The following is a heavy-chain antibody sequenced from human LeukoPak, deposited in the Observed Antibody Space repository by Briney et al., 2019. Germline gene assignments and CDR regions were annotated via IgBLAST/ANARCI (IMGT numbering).Heavy chain of an antibody. CDR1: GFTFSSYS. D-gene: IGHD3-22*01. V-gene: IGHV3-21*01. Sequence: GGSLRLSCAASGFTFSSYSMNWVRQAPGKGLEWVSSISSSSSYLYYADSVKGRFTISRDNAKNSLYLQMNSLRAEDTAVYYCASWLNYYDSSGAGGFDYWGQGTLVTVSS. CDR2: ISSSSSYL. CDR3: ASWLNYYDSSGAGGFDY. J-gene: IGHJ4*02.